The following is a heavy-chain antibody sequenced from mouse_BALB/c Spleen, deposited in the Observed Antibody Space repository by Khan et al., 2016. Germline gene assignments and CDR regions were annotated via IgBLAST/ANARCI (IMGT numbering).Heavy chain of an antibody. CDR1: GFSLTSYG. J-gene: IGHJ1*01. D-gene: IGHD2-3*01. CDR2: IWSGGST. CDR3: ARTGGYYGRWYFDV. V-gene: IGHV2-2*02. Sequence: QVQLKQSGPGLVQPSQSLSITCTVSGFSLTSYGVHWVRQSPGKGLEWLGVIWSGGSTDYNAAFISRLSISKDNSKSQVFFKMNSLQANDTAIYYCARTGGYYGRWYFDVWGAGTTVTVSS.